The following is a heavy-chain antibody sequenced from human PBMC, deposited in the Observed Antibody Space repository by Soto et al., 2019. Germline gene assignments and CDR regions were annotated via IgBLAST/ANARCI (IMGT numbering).Heavy chain of an antibody. V-gene: IGHV1-69*04. CDR2: IIPSHGKA. CDR3: ARVPGVHYYGSGNWFDP. J-gene: IGHJ5*02. CDR1: GYTISIYA. D-gene: IGHD3-10*01. Sequence: SVNVSCKTSGYTISIYAMHWVRQAPRQRLEWMGRIIPSHGKANYAQKFQGRVTITTDKSTSTAYMELSSLRSEDTAVYHCARVPGVHYYGSGNWFDPWGQGTLVTVSS.